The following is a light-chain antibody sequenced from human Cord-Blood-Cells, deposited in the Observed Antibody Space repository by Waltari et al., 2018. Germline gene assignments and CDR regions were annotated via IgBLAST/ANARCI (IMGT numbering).Light chain of an antibody. Sequence: DIVMTQSPDSLAVSLCESATINCKSSQSVLYSSNNKNNLAWYQQKPGQPPKLLIYWASTRDSGVPDRFSGSGSGTDFTLTISSLQAEDVAVYYCQQYYNSPLTFGGGTKVEIK. CDR2: WAS. V-gene: IGKV4-1*01. CDR3: QQYYNSPLT. CDR1: QSVLYSSNNKNN. J-gene: IGKJ4*01.